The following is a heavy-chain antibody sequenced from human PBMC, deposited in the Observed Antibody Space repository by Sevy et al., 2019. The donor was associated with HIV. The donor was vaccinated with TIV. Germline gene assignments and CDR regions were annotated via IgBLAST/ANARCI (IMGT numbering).Heavy chain of an antibody. CDR2: FSGGGGTT. J-gene: IGHJ3*02. CDR3: AKCRSGTDDVFDI. CDR1: EFTFRSYA. V-gene: IGHV3-23*01. D-gene: IGHD1-26*01. Sequence: GGSLRLSCAASEFTFRSYAMSWVRQAPGKGLEWVSTFSGGGGTTNYADSVKGRFTISRDNSKNTLYLQMNSLRAEDTAVYYCAKCRSGTDDVFDIWGHGTMVTVSS.